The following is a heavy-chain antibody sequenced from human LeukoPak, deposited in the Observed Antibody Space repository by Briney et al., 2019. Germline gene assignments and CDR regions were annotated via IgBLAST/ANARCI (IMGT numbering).Heavy chain of an antibody. V-gene: IGHV1-2*02. CDR3: ARGRRILWRDPNAGDFFDY. D-gene: IGHD2/OR15-2a*01. Sequence: ASVKVSCKASGYTFTDYYIHWVRQAPGQGLEWMGWVNPNSGDTDYAQKFQDRVIMTRDTSTNTAYIELSSLRSDDTAVYYCARGRRILWRDPNAGDFFDYWGQGTLVIVSS. CDR2: VNPNSGDT. CDR1: GYTFTDYY. J-gene: IGHJ4*02.